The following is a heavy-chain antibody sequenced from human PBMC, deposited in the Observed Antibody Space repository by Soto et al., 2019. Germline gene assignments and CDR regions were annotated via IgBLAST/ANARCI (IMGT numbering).Heavy chain of an antibody. J-gene: IGHJ5*02. Sequence: ASVKVSCKASGYTFTSYGISWVRQAPGQGLEWMGWISAYNGNTNYAQKLQGRVTMTTDTSTSTAYMELRSLRSDDTAVYYCARVLLWFGKLNWFDPWGQGTLVTVSS. CDR2: ISAYNGNT. V-gene: IGHV1-18*01. D-gene: IGHD3-10*01. CDR1: GYTFTSYG. CDR3: ARVLLWFGKLNWFDP.